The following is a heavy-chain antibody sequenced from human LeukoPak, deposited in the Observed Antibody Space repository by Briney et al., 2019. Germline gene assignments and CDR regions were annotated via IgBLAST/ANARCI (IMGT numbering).Heavy chain of an antibody. CDR1: GGSISSYY. V-gene: IGHV4-59*13. CDR2: IYYSGST. D-gene: IGHD2-2*03. J-gene: IGHJ4*02. Sequence: SETLSLTCTVSGGSISSYYWSSIRRPPGEGLEWIGYIYYSGSTNYNPSLKSRVTISVDTSKNQFSLRLSSVTAADTAVYYCARDVDTVLVDWGQGTLVTVSS. CDR3: ARDVDTVLVD.